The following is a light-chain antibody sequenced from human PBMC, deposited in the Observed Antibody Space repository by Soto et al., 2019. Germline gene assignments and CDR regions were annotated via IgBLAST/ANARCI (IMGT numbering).Light chain of an antibody. V-gene: IGKV3-20*01. CDR2: GAS. J-gene: IGKJ1*01. Sequence: EIVLTQSPGTLSLSPGERATLSCRASQSVSSSYLAWYQQKPGQAPRLLIYGASSRATGIPDRFSGSGCATDSTLTISRLEPEDVAVYYCQQYCSSPPWTFGQGTKVEIK. CDR3: QQYCSSPPWT. CDR1: QSVSSSY.